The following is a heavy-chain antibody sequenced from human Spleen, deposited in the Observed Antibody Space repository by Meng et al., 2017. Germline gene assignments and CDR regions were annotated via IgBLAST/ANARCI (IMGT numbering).Heavy chain of an antibody. CDR2: INPDGVST. V-gene: IGHV1-46*01. CDR1: GYTFTGYY. CDR3: AREKSPGHFDY. Sequence: QVQLVQSGAEVKEPGASVKVSCKASGYTFTGYYMHWVRQAPGQGLEWVGTINPDGVSTNYALNLQGRVSMTRDTSTSTVYMELSSLRSEDTAVYYCAREKSPGHFDYWGQGTLVTVSS. J-gene: IGHJ4*02.